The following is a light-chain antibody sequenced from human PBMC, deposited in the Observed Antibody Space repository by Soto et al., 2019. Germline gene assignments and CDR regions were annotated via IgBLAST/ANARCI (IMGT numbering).Light chain of an antibody. Sequence: QSVLTQPPSVSGAPGQRVTISCTGSSSNIGAGYDVHWYQQLPGTAPKLLIYGNSNRPSGVPDLFSGSKSGTSASLAITGLQAEDEADYYCQSYDSSLSDWVFGGGTKHTVL. CDR2: GNS. CDR1: SSNIGAGYD. V-gene: IGLV1-40*01. CDR3: QSYDSSLSDWV. J-gene: IGLJ3*02.